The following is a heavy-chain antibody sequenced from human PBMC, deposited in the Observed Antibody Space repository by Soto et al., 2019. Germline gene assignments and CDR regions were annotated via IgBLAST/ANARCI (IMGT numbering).Heavy chain of an antibody. CDR3: ARGGATLFGVIDS. D-gene: IGHD3-3*01. J-gene: IGHJ4*02. CDR2: FLASGGNT. V-gene: IGHV1-46*01. Sequence: ASVKVSCKASGYSFFSYYVHWVRQAPGQGLEWMGRFLASGGNTDYAQRFRGRISMTRDTSTTNTVSLELTSLTSDDTAVYYCARGGATLFGVIDSWGQGTRVTVSS. CDR1: GYSFFSYY.